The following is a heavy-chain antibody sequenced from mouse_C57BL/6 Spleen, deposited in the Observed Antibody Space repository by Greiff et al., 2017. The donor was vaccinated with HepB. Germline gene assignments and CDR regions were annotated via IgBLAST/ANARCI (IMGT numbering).Heavy chain of an antibody. Sequence: QVQLQQPGAELVRPGSSVKLSCKASGYTFTSYWMDWVKQRPGQGLEWIGNIYPSDSETHYNQKFKDKATLTVDKSSSTAYMQLSSLTSEDSAVYYGERGANDGYYSWYLDVWGTGTTVTVSS. J-gene: IGHJ1*03. D-gene: IGHD2-3*01. CDR3: ERGANDGYYSWYLDV. CDR2: IYPSDSET. V-gene: IGHV1-61*01. CDR1: GYTFTSYW.